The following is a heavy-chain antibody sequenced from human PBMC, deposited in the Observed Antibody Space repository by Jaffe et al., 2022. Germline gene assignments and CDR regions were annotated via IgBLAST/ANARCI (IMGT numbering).Heavy chain of an antibody. D-gene: IGHD3-22*01. J-gene: IGHJ3*02. CDR1: GYSISSGYY. CDR2: IYHSGST. V-gene: IGHV4-38-2*01. CDR3: ARSITMIVVVITQNDAFDI. Sequence: QVQLQESGPGLVKPSETLSLTCAVSGYSISSGYYWGWIRQPPGKGLEWIGSIYHSGSTYYNPSLKSRVTISVDTSKNQFSLKLSSVTAADTAVYYCARSITMIVVVITQNDAFDIWGQGTMVTVSS.